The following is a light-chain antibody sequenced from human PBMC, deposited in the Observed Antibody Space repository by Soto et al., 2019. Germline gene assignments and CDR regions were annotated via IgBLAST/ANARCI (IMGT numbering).Light chain of an antibody. CDR1: RTISSR. CDR3: QQDNSYPWT. Sequence: DIQITQSPSTLSGSAGDRVTITCRASRTISSRLAWYQQKPGKAPKLLIYKASTLKSGVPSRFSGSGSGTEFTLTIISLQPDDFATYYCQQDNSYPWTFGQGTKVDIK. V-gene: IGKV1-5*03. J-gene: IGKJ1*01. CDR2: KAS.